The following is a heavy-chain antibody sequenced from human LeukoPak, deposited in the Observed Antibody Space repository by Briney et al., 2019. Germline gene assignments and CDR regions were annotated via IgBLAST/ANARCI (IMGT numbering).Heavy chain of an antibody. D-gene: IGHD1-26*01. Sequence: ASVKVSCKASGGTFSSYAISWVRQAPGQGLEWMGWMNPNSGNTGYAQKFQGRVTMTRNTSISTAYMELSSLRSEDTAVYYCARGDLIVGVHFDYWGQGTLVTVSS. CDR3: ARGDLIVGVHFDY. CDR1: GGTFSSYA. CDR2: MNPNSGNT. J-gene: IGHJ4*02. V-gene: IGHV1-8*02.